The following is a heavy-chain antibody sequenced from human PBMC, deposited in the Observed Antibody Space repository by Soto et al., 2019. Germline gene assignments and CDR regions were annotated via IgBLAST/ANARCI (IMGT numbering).Heavy chain of an antibody. CDR1: GFTFNSYG. D-gene: IGHD2-15*01. Sequence: QVQLVESGGGVVQPGRSLRLSCAASGFTFNSYGVHWVRQAPGKGLEWVAVISYDGSKKYYADSVKGRFTISRDNSKNTLYLQMNSLRPEDTAVYSCAKAGCSSGGCYGDSWGQGTLVTVSS. CDR2: ISYDGSKK. CDR3: AKAGCSSGGCYGDS. J-gene: IGHJ4*02. V-gene: IGHV3-30*18.